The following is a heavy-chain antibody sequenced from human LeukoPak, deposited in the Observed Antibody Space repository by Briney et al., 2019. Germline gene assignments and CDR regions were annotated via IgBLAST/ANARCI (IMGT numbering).Heavy chain of an antibody. CDR3: ARVPDYGGNPLDWYFDL. CDR2: IYYSGST. Sequence: SGTLSLTCTVSGGSISSYYWSWIRQPPGKGLEWIGYIYYSGSTNYNPSLKSRVTISVDTSKNQFSLKLSSVTAADTAVYYCARVPDYGGNPLDWYFDLWGRGTLVTVSS. D-gene: IGHD4-23*01. J-gene: IGHJ2*01. V-gene: IGHV4-59*01. CDR1: GGSISSYY.